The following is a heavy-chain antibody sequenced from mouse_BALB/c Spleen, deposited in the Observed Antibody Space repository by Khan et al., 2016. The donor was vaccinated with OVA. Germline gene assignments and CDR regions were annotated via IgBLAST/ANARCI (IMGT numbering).Heavy chain of an antibody. Sequence: LQESGAELAKPGASVKMSCKASGYTFTTYWMHWVKQRPGQGLEWIGYINPTSGYTDYNGKFKDRATLSADKSSSTAYMQLSSLTSEDSAVYYCTRDRIDYWGQGTTLTVSS. J-gene: IGHJ2*01. V-gene: IGHV1-7*01. CDR1: GYTFTTYW. CDR3: TRDRIDY. CDR2: INPTSGYT.